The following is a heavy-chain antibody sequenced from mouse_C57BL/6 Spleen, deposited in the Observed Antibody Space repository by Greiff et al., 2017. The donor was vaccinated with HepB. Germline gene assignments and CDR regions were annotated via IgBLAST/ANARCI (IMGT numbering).Heavy chain of an antibody. J-gene: IGHJ4*01. CDR3: ARDDYDEDAMDY. D-gene: IGHD2-4*01. V-gene: IGHV5-17*01. CDR2: ISSGSSTI. CDR1: GFTFSDYG. Sequence: VQLKESGGGLVKPGGSLKLSCAASGFTFSDYGMHWVRPAPEKGLEWVAYISSGSSTIYYADTVKGRFTISRDNAKNTLFLQMTSLRSEDTAMYYCARDDYDEDAMDYWGQGTSVTVSS.